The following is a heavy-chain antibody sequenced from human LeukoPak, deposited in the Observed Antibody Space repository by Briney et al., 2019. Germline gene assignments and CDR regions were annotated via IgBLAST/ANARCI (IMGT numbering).Heavy chain of an antibody. J-gene: IGHJ4*02. CDR2: IIPIFGTA. V-gene: IGHV1-69*13. CDR1: GGTFSSYA. D-gene: IGHD3-22*01. CDR3: ARDRITMIALGSVPFDY. Sequence: EASVKVSCKASGGTFSSYAISWVRQAPGQGLEWMGGIIPIFGTANYAQKFQGRVTITADESTSTAYMELRSLRSDDTAVYYCARDRITMIALGSVPFDYWGQGTLVTVSS.